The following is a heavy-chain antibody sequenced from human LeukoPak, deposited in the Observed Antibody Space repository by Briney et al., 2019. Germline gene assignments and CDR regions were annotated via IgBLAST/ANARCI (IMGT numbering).Heavy chain of an antibody. V-gene: IGHV1-69*13. CDR1: GGTFSSYA. J-gene: IGHJ6*03. D-gene: IGHD6-13*01. CDR3: ARVQGANIAAAVKGFSAYYYMDV. Sequence: ASVKVSCKASGGTFSSYAISWVRPAPGEGLEWMGGIIPIFGTANYAQKFQGRVTITADESTSTAYMELRSLRSDDTAVYYCARVQGANIAAAVKGFSAYYYMDVWGKGTTVTVSS. CDR2: IIPIFGTA.